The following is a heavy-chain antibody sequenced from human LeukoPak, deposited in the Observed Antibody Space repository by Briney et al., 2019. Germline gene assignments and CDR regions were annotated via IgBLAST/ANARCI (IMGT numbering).Heavy chain of an antibody. V-gene: IGHV1-69*04. Sequence: SVKVSCKASGGTFSSYAIARVRQAPGQGLEWMGKIIPILDIANYAQKFQARVTITADKSTSTAYMELSSLRSEDTAVYYCARVAGDHGDYHWFDPWGQGTLVTVSS. D-gene: IGHD4-17*01. J-gene: IGHJ5*02. CDR2: IIPILDIA. CDR1: GGTFSSYA. CDR3: ARVAGDHGDYHWFDP.